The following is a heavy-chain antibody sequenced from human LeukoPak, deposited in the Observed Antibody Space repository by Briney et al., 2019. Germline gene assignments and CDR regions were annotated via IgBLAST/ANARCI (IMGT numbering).Heavy chain of an antibody. Sequence: AGGSLRLSCAAPGFMFHDYAIHWVRQAPGKGLEWVSLISGDGGSTSYADSVKGRFTISRDNAKNSLYLQMNSLRAEDTAVYFCARGGFWSGYYNYYGMDVWGQGTTVTVSS. CDR2: ISGDGGST. V-gene: IGHV3-43*02. CDR1: GFMFHDYA. CDR3: ARGGFWSGYYNYYGMDV. J-gene: IGHJ6*02. D-gene: IGHD3-3*01.